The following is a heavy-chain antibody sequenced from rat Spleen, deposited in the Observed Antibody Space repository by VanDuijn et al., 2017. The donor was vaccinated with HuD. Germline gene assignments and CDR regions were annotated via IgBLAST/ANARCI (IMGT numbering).Heavy chain of an antibody. Sequence: EVQLVESGGGLVQPGRSLKLSCAASGFNFNYYWMGWVRQAPTKGLEWVATISYDGSSTYYRDSVKGRFTISRDNAKSTLYLQMDSLRSEDTATYYCTRRLPDYWGQGVMVTVSS. V-gene: IGHV5-29*01. CDR1: GFNFNYYW. CDR3: TRRLPDY. CDR2: ISYDGSST. J-gene: IGHJ2*01.